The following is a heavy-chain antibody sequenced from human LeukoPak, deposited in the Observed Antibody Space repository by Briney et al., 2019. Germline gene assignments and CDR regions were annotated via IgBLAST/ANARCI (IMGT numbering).Heavy chain of an antibody. CDR1: GGTFSSYA. CDR3: ARSSYYYDSSGYNNWFDP. CDR2: IIPTFGTA. Sequence: SVKVSCKASGGTFSSYAISWVRQAPGQGLEWMGGIIPTFGTANYAQKFQGRVTITADESTSTAYMELSSLRSEDTAVYYCARSSYYYDSSGYNNWFDPWGQGTLVTVSS. J-gene: IGHJ5*02. V-gene: IGHV1-69*13. D-gene: IGHD3-22*01.